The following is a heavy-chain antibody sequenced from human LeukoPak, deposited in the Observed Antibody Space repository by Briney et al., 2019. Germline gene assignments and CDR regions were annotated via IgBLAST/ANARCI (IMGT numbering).Heavy chain of an antibody. V-gene: IGHV3-64*01. CDR3: ARVHSNYVDWYFDL. CDR1: GFTFSSYA. Sequence: HTRGSLRLSCAASGFTFSSYAMHWVRQAPGKGLEYVSPYRSNWDIRYDATSVKGRFTISRDNSKNTLYLQMGSLRAEDMAVYYCARVHSNYVDWYFDLWGRGTLVTVSS. J-gene: IGHJ2*01. D-gene: IGHD4-11*01. CDR2: YRSNWDIR.